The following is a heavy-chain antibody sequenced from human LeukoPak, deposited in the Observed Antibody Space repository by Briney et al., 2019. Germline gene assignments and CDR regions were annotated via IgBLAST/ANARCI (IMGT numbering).Heavy chain of an antibody. CDR2: IYHSGST. CDR1: GGSISSGGYS. D-gene: IGHD2/OR15-2a*01. CDR3: ARASQGIDY. J-gene: IGHJ4*02. Sequence: PSQTLSLTCAVSGGSISSGGYSWSWIRQPPGKGLEWIGYIYHSGSTYYNPSLESRVTISVDRSKNQFSLKLSSVTAADTAVYYCARASQGIDYWGQGTLVTVSS. V-gene: IGHV4-30-2*01.